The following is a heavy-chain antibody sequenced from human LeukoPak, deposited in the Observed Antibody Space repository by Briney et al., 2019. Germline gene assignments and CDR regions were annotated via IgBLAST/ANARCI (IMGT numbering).Heavy chain of an antibody. J-gene: IGHJ3*02. Sequence: PPETLSLTCAVYGGSFSGYYWSWIRQPPGKGLEWIGEINHSGSTNYNPSLKSRVTISLDTSKNQFSLKLSSVTAADTGVFYCARRGVAVAGIERMDAFDIWGQGTMVTVSS. CDR3: ARRGVAVAGIERMDAFDI. CDR2: INHSGST. D-gene: IGHD6-19*01. V-gene: IGHV4-34*01. CDR1: GGSFSGYY.